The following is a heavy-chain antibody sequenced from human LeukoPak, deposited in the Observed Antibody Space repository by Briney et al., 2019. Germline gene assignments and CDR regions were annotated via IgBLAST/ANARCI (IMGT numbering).Heavy chain of an antibody. Sequence: GGSLRLSCAASGFTFSNYAMSWVRQAPGKGLEWVSVISGSGGRTYYADSVKGRFTISRDNSKNTLYLQMNSLRAEDTAVYYCAKGGRYSYGLDWGQGTLVTVSS. D-gene: IGHD5-18*01. CDR3: AKGGRYSYGLD. CDR1: GFTFSNYA. V-gene: IGHV3-23*01. J-gene: IGHJ4*02. CDR2: ISGSGGRT.